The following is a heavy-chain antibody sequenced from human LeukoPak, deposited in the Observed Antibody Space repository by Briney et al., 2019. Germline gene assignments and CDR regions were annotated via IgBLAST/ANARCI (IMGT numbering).Heavy chain of an antibody. CDR1: GYTFTTYD. V-gene: IGHV1-8*03. CDR2: MNPNSGYT. CDR3: ARVAGSIDY. J-gene: IGHJ4*02. Sequence: VKVSCKASGYTFTTYDINWVRQATGQGLEWMGWMNPNSGYTGYAQKFQGRVTITRDTSISTAYMELGSLRSEDTAVYYCARVAGSIDYWGQGTLVTVSS. D-gene: IGHD6-19*01.